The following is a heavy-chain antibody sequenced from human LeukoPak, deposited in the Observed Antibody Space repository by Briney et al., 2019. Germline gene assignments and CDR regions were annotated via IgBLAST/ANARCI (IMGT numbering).Heavy chain of an antibody. CDR1: GGSISSYY. J-gene: IGHJ4*02. V-gene: IGHV4-59*12. CDR3: ARGGVYSSSSPTHY. D-gene: IGHD6-6*01. Sequence: SETLSLTCTVSGGSISSYYWSWIRQPPGKGLEWIGYIYSSGSTNYNPSLNSRLTISVDTSKNQFSLKLSSVTAADTAVYYCARGGVYSSSSPTHYWGQGTLVTVSS. CDR2: IYSSGST.